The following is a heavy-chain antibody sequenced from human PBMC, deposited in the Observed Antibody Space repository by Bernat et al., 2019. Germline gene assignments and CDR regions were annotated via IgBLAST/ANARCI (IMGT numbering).Heavy chain of an antibody. J-gene: IGHJ3*02. CDR2: IYWDDDK. Sequence: QITLKESGPTLVKPTQTLTLTCTFSGFSLSTSGVGVGWIRQPPGQALEWLALIYWDDDKRYSPSLKSRLTITKDTSKNQVVLTMTNMDPVDTATYYCAHVDHLAVPYAVDIWGQGTTVTVSS. D-gene: IGHD5-12*01. CDR3: AHVDHLAVPYAVDI. V-gene: IGHV2-5*02. CDR1: GFSLSTSGVG.